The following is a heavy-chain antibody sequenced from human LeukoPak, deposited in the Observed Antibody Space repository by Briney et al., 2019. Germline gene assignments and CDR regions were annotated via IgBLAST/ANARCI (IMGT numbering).Heavy chain of an antibody. D-gene: IGHD2-15*01. Sequence: GGSLRLSCAASGFTFSSYAMSWVRQAPGKGLEWVSAISGSGGSTYYADSVKGRFTISRDNSKNTLYLQMNSLRAEATAVYYCAKDPGHCSGGSCYSISTDSCGQGALVTVSP. CDR3: AKDPGHCSGGSCYSISTDS. J-gene: IGHJ5*01. CDR2: ISGSGGST. V-gene: IGHV3-23*01. CDR1: GFTFSSYA.